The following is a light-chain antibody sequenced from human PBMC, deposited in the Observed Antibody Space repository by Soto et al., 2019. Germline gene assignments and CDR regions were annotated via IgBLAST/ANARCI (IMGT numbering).Light chain of an antibody. J-gene: IGKJ2*02. CDR2: GAS. CDR3: QQYNNWPMCT. V-gene: IGKV3-15*01. Sequence: EIVMTQSPATLSVSPGERATLSCRASQSVSSNLAWYQQKPGQAPRLLIYGASTRATVIPARFSVSESGTEFTLTISSLQSEDFAGYYCQQYNNWPMCTFCRGIKLEVK. CDR1: QSVSSN.